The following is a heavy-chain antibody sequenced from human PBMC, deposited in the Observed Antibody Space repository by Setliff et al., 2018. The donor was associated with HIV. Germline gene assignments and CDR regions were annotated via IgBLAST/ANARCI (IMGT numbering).Heavy chain of an antibody. CDR3: ASPSFGDVDYYYGMDV. D-gene: IGHD3-10*01. CDR2: IIPMYGVT. V-gene: IGHV1-69*05. CDR1: GGTFSSYV. Sequence: SVKVSCKASGGTFSSYVISWVRQAPGQGPEWMGGIIPMYGVTNYAQKFQGRVTITTDESTSTAYMDLSSLRSEDTAVYYCASPSFGDVDYYYGMDVWGQGTTVTVSS. J-gene: IGHJ6*02.